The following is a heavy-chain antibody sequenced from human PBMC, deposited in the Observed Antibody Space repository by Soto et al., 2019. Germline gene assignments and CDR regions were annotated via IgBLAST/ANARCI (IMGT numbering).Heavy chain of an antibody. J-gene: IGHJ4*02. CDR3: ARVFEAPYSYGLASRPYYFDY. V-gene: IGHV4-30-4*01. CDR1: GGSISSGDYY. Sequence: SETLSLTCTVSGGSISSGDYYWSWIRQPPGKGLEWIGYIYYNGSTYYNPSLKSRVTISVDTSKNQFSLKLSSVTAADTAVYYCARVFEAPYSYGLASRPYYFDYWGQGTLVTVSS. CDR2: IYYNGST. D-gene: IGHD5-18*01.